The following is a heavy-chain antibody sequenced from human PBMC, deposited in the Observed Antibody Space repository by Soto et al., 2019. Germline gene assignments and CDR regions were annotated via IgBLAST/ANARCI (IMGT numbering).Heavy chain of an antibody. D-gene: IGHD4-17*01. CDR1: GGSFSGYY. V-gene: IGHV4-34*01. CDR2: ITHSGST. Sequence: VQLQQWGAGLLKPSATLSLPCAVYGGSFSGYYWSWVRQPPGKGLEWIGEITHSGSTNYNPSLKSRVTRSGDTAKNQFSLKLSSVTAADTAVYYCARGRRRFRYWGQGTLVTVSS. CDR3: ARGRRRFRY. J-gene: IGHJ4*02.